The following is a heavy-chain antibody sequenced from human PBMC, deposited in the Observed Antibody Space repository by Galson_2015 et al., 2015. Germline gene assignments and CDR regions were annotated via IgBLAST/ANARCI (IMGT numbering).Heavy chain of an antibody. Sequence: SLRLSRTASGFTFSSYGMHWVRQAPGKGLEWVAVISYDGSNKYYADTVKGRFTISRDNSKNTLYLQMNSLRAEDTAVYYCAKDAYDYGDCDVRLPGSLGYFNYWGQGTLVTVSS. CDR1: GFTFSSYG. D-gene: IGHD4-17*01. V-gene: IGHV3-30*18. J-gene: IGHJ4*02. CDR2: ISYDGSNK. CDR3: AKDAYDYGDCDVRLPGSLGYFNY.